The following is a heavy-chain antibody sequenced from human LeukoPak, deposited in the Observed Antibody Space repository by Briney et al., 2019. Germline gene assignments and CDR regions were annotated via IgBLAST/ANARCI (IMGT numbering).Heavy chain of an antibody. D-gene: IGHD2-15*01. V-gene: IGHV3-48*03. CDR2: ISSSGSTI. Sequence: GGSLRLPCAASGFTFSSYEINWVRQAPGKGLEWVSYISSSGSTIYYADSVKGRFTISRDNAKNSLYLQMNSLRAEDTAVYYCARENGGYCSGGSCYSDNYFDYWGQGTLVTVSS. J-gene: IGHJ4*02. CDR3: ARENGGYCSGGSCYSDNYFDY. CDR1: GFTFSSYE.